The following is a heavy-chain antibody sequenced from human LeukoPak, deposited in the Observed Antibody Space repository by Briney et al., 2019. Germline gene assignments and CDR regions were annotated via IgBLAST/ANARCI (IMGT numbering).Heavy chain of an antibody. CDR3: ARGRDVLRFLEWYRVYFDY. CDR2: INDRGGTRS. V-gene: IGHV4-34*01. CDR1: SGSFSGYC. D-gene: IGHD3-3*01. Sequence: PSETLSLTCAVYSGSFSGYCWSWIRQPPGKGLEWIGEINDRGGTRSSYNPSLKSRVTISVDTSKNQFSLKLSSVTAADTAVYYCARGRDVLRFLEWYRVYFDYWGQGTQVTVSS. J-gene: IGHJ4*02.